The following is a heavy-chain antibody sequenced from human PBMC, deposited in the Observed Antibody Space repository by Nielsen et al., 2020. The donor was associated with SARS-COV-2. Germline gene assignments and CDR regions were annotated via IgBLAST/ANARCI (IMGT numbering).Heavy chain of an antibody. V-gene: IGHV4-59*01. D-gene: IGHD3-10*01. J-gene: IGHJ4*02. CDR2: IYYSGST. CDR1: GGSISSYY. Sequence: SETLSLTCTVSGGSISSYYWSWIRQPPGKGLEWIGYIYYSGSTNYNPSLKSRVTISVDTSKNQFSLKLSSVTAADTAVYYCARVGSGSYYLDYWGQGTLVTVSS. CDR3: ARVGSGSYYLDY.